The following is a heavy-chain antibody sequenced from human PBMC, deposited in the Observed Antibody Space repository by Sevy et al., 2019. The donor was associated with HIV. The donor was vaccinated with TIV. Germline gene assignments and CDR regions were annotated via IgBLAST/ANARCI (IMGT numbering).Heavy chain of an antibody. CDR1: GFSFRTYA. J-gene: IGHJ4*02. V-gene: IGHV3-23*01. D-gene: IGHD3-22*01. Sequence: GGSLRLSCAASGFSFRTYAMGWVRQAPGKGLEWVSEISISGARTNYADSVKGRFTISRDNSKNMLYLQMNSLRAEDTAVYYCAYYDNSVLNYFEYWGQGTLVTVSS. CDR2: ISISGART. CDR3: AYYDNSVLNYFEY.